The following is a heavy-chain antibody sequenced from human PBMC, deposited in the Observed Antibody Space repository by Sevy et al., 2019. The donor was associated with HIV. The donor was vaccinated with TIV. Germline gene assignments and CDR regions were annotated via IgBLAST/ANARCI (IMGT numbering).Heavy chain of an antibody. CDR3: ARGPGSSYYDSSGYYLDY. Sequence: SETLSLTCAVYGGSFSGYYWSWIRQPPGKGLEWIGEINHIGSTNYNPSLRSRVTISVDTSKNQFSLNLNSVTAADTAVCYCARGPGSSYYDSSGYYLDYWGQGTLVTVSS. CDR2: INHIGST. D-gene: IGHD3-22*01. CDR1: GGSFSGYY. J-gene: IGHJ4*02. V-gene: IGHV4-34*01.